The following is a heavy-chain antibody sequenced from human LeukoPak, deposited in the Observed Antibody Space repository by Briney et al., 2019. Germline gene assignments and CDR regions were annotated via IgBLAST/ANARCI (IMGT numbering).Heavy chain of an antibody. CDR1: GGSISSYY. CDR3: ARSLFGGVRDAFDI. Sequence: SETLSLTCTVSGGSISSYYWSWIRQPPGKGLEWIGYIYYSGSTNYNPSLKSRVTISVGTSKNQFSLKLSSVTAADTAVYYCARSLFGGVRDAFDIWGQGTMVTVSS. D-gene: IGHD3-16*01. CDR2: IYYSGST. J-gene: IGHJ3*02. V-gene: IGHV4-59*01.